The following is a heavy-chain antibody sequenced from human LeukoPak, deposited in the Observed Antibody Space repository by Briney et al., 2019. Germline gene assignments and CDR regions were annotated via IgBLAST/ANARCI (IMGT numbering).Heavy chain of an antibody. V-gene: IGHV3-9*01. D-gene: IGHD4-23*01. CDR3: AKDFYGGNLDYYGMDV. CDR2: ISWNSGSI. Sequence: PGGSLRLSCAGSGFTFDEYAMHWVRQAPGKGLEWVSGISWNSGSIGYADSVKGRFTISRDNAKNSLYLQMNSLRTEDTALYFCAKDFYGGNLDYYGMDVWGQGTTVTVSS. J-gene: IGHJ6*02. CDR1: GFTFDEYA.